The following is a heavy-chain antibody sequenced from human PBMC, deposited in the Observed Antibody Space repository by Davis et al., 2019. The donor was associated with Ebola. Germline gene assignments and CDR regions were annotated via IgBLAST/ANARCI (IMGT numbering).Heavy chain of an antibody. CDR3: ARDGRITMVQGAWDY. J-gene: IGHJ4*02. CDR2: IKQDGSEK. CDR1: GFTFSSYW. V-gene: IGHV3-7*01. Sequence: PGGSLRLSCAASGFTFSSYWMSWVRQAPGKGLEWVANIKQDGSEKYYVDSVKGRFTISRDNAKNSLYLQMNSLRAEDTAVYYCARDGRITMVQGAWDYWGQGTLVTVSS. D-gene: IGHD3-10*01.